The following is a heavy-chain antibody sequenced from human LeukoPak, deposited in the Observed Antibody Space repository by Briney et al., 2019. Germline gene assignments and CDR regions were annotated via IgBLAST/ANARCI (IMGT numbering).Heavy chain of an antibody. CDR3: AAATRRSGWYGLNDY. V-gene: IGHV1-2*02. CDR2: INPNSGGT. CDR1: GYTFTGYY. D-gene: IGHD6-19*01. Sequence: ASVKVSCKASGYTFTGYYMHWVRQAPGQGLEWMGWINPNSGGTNYAQKFQGRVTMTRDTSISTAYMELSSLRSEDTAVYYCAAATRRSGWYGLNDYWGQGTLVTVSS. J-gene: IGHJ4*02.